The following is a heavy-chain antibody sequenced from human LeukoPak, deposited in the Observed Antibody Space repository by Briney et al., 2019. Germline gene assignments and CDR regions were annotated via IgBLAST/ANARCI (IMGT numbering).Heavy chain of an antibody. CDR2: IYYSGST. Sequence: SETLSLTCTVSGGSISSYYWSWIRQPPGKGLEWNGYIYYSGSTNYNPSLKSRVTISVDTSKNQFSLKLSSVTAADTAVYYCARVAGQQLVRAFDIWGQGTMVTVSS. J-gene: IGHJ3*02. CDR3: ARVAGQQLVRAFDI. D-gene: IGHD6-13*01. V-gene: IGHV4-59*01. CDR1: GGSISSYY.